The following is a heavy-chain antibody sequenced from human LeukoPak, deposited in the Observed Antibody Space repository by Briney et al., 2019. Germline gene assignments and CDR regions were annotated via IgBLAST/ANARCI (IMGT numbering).Heavy chain of an antibody. CDR3: ARLSVTTGGNY. V-gene: IGHV3-48*03. CDR2: ISSSGSTI. CDR1: GFTFSSYE. J-gene: IGHJ4*02. D-gene: IGHD4-11*01. Sequence: GGSLRLSCAASGFTFSSYEMNWVRQAPGKGLEWVSYISSSGSTIYYADSVKGRFTISRDNAKKSLYLQMDSLRAEDTAVYYCARLSVTTGGNYWGQGTLVTVSS.